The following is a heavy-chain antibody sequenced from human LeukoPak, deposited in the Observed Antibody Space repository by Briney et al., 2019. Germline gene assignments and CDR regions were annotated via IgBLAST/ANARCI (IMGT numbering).Heavy chain of an antibody. CDR2: IIPIFGTT. J-gene: IGHJ4*02. CDR3: ARAKGSSSSFDY. CDR1: GGTVSSYA. V-gene: IGHV1-69*05. Sequence: SVKVSCKASGGTVSSYAISWVRQAPGQGLEWMGRIIPIFGTTNYAQKFQGRVTITTDESTSTAYMELSSLRSEDTAVYYCARAKGSSSSFDYWGQGTLVTVSS. D-gene: IGHD6-6*01.